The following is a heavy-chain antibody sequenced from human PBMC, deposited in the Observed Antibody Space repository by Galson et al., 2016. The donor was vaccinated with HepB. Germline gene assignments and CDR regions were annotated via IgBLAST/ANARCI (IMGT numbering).Heavy chain of an antibody. Sequence: SVKVSCKASGYTFTYYYMHWVRQAPGQGLEWMGIINPSGGTTTYAPKFQGSVTMTRDTSTSTVYMELSSLRSADTAVYYCARGADSGYGLGDYWGQGTLVTVSS. CDR1: GYTFTYYY. CDR2: INPSGGTT. V-gene: IGHV1-46*01. J-gene: IGHJ4*02. D-gene: IGHD5-12*01. CDR3: ARGADSGYGLGDY.